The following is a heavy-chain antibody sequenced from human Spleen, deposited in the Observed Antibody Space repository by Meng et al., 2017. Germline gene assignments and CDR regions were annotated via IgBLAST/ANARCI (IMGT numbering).Heavy chain of an antibody. D-gene: IGHD2-2*01. CDR3: ARVEYQLLEFDP. V-gene: IGHV4-30-4*01. Sequence: QVQLQESGPGLVKPSQTLSLTCTVSGGSISSADYYWSWIRQPPGKGLEWIGYIYYSGTTYYSPSLKSRVIISVDTSKNQFSLKLSSVTAADTAMYFCARVEYQLLEFDPWGQGILVTVSS. CDR1: GGSISSADYY. CDR2: IYYSGTT. J-gene: IGHJ5*02.